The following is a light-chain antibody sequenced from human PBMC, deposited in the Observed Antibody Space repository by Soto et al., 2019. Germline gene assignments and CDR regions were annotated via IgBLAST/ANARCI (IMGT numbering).Light chain of an antibody. CDR2: GAS. Sequence: EIQMTQSPSSLSASLGDRVTITCQASQDINDYSNRYQQKPGKAPRLLIYGASILEIGVPSRFSGSGSGTHFTLTISSLQPEDVATYYCQQYDSLPYTFGQGTMLEIK. CDR3: QQYDSLPYT. J-gene: IGKJ2*01. CDR1: QDINDY. V-gene: IGKV1-33*01.